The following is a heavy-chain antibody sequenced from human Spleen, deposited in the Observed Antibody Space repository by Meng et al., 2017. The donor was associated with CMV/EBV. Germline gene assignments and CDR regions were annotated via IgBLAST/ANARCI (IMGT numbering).Heavy chain of an antibody. J-gene: IGHJ4*02. CDR1: GGTFSSYY. CDR3: ARIGNCSGTSCYTGDYSSRHFDY. CDR2: IIPLFGTA. Sequence: SVKVSCKTSGGTFSSYYISWVRQAPGQGLEWMGGIIPLFGTANYAQSFQDRVTITTDESTSTAYMELSSLRSEDTALYYCARIGNCSGTSCYTGDYSSRHFDYWGRGTLVTVSS. D-gene: IGHD2-2*02. V-gene: IGHV1-69*05.